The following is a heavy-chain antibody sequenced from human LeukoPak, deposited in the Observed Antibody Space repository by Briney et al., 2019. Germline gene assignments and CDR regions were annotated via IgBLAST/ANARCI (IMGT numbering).Heavy chain of an antibody. Sequence: PSETLSLTCTVSGYSISSGYFWGWIRQPPGKGLEWIGYIYYSGSTYYNPSLKSRVTISVDTSKNQFSLKLSSVTAADTAVYYCARGTRGNTYYYGSGSYDYYMDVWGKGTTVTVSS. CDR1: GYSISSGYF. D-gene: IGHD3-10*01. CDR3: ARGTRGNTYYYGSGSYDYYMDV. V-gene: IGHV4-38-2*02. CDR2: IYYSGST. J-gene: IGHJ6*03.